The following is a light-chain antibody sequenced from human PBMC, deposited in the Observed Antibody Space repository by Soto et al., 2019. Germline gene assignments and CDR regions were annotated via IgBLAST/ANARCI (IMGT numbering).Light chain of an antibody. J-gene: IGKJ5*01. CDR2: DAS. V-gene: IGKV3-11*01. Sequence: EIVLTQSPATLSLSPGERATLSCRASQSVSSYLAWYQQKPGQAPRLLIYDASNRATGIPARFSGSGSGTAFTLTISSLEPEDFAVYYCQQRSNWPPITFGQGTRL. CDR3: QQRSNWPPIT. CDR1: QSVSSY.